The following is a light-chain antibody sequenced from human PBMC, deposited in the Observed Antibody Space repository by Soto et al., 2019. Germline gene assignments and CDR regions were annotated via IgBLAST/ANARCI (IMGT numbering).Light chain of an antibody. V-gene: IGLV2-14*01. Sequence: QSALTQPASVSGSPGQSITISCTGTSSDVGGYNYVSWYQQHPGKAPKLMIYDVINRPSGVSNRFSGSKSGNTASLTISGLQAEDEADYYCSSYTSSSTPYFFGTGTKVTVL. CDR2: DVI. CDR3: SSYTSSSTPYF. CDR1: SSDVGGYNY. J-gene: IGLJ1*01.